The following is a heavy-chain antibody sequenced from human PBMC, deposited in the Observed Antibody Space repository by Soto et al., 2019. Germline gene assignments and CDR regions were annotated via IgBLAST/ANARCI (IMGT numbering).Heavy chain of an antibody. J-gene: IGHJ4*02. D-gene: IGHD6-19*01. CDR1: GFTFSNCA. CDR2: ISGTGRST. Sequence: PGWALRLSCEVSGFTFSNCAMSWVRQAPGKGLEWVSGISGTGRSTFYADSVKDRFTISRDNSKNTVYLEMTSLRAEDTAVYYCAKGNTSGWYFFDHWGQGTLVTVSS. V-gene: IGHV3-23*01. CDR3: AKGNTSGWYFFDH.